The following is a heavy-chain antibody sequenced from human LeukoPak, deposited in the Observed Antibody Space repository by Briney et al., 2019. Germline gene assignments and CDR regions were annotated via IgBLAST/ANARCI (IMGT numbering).Heavy chain of an antibody. V-gene: IGHV4-59*08. Sequence: SETLSLTCTVSGGSISSYCWSWIRQPPGKGLEWIGYMSYSGNTNYNPSPESRVTISVDTSKNQFSLKLTSLTAADTAVYYCARNGGGWSFDYWGQGTLVAVSS. J-gene: IGHJ4*02. CDR3: ARNGGGWSFDY. CDR1: GGSISSYC. D-gene: IGHD6-19*01. CDR2: MSYSGNT.